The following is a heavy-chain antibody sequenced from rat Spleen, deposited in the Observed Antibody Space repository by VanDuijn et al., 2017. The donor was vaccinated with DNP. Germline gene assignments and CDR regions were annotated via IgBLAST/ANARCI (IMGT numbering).Heavy chain of an antibody. CDR2: IWGNGNT. CDR1: GFSLTNYG. J-gene: IGHJ2*01. Sequence: QVQLKESGPVLVQASETLSLTCTVSGFSLTNYGVIWVRQSPGKGLEWMGIIWGNGNTDYNSALKSRLSISRDTSKSQVYLRMKSLQTEDTATYHCARDQMSYGSYSYYGYTPFDYWGQGVMVTVSS. D-gene: IGHD1-7*01. CDR3: ARDQMSYGSYSYYGYTPFDY. V-gene: IGHV2S75*01.